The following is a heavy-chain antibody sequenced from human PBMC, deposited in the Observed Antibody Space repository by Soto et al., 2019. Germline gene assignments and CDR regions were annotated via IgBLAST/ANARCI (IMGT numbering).Heavy chain of an antibody. CDR1: GGAINSYS. D-gene: IGHD3-22*01. Sequence: PSETLYLTSTVSGGAINSYSWTWIRQSPGKGLEWIGDINHSGRVNYSPSLKSRVTISLDTSKNQFSLTLSAVTAADTAMYYCSTRAYDTNGYYRFDPWGQGTLVTVSS. CDR2: INHSGRV. CDR3: STRAYDTNGYYRFDP. J-gene: IGHJ5*01. V-gene: IGHV4-34*01.